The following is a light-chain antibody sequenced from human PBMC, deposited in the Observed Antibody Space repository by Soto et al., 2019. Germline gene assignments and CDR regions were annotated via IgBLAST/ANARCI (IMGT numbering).Light chain of an antibody. CDR2: NTF. CDR3: QQYNSWPYT. CDR1: QSVSSN. V-gene: IGKV3-15*01. J-gene: IGKJ2*01. Sequence: EIVMTQSPATLSVFPGERATLSCRASQSVSSNLVWYQQKPGQAPKLLIYNTFTRATGIPVRFSGRGSGTEFTLTISSLQSEDLAVYYCQQYNSWPYTFGQGTKLEI.